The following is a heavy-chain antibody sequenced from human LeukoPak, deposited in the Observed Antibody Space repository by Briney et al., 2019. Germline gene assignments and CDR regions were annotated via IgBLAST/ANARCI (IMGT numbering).Heavy chain of an antibody. D-gene: IGHD1-26*01. CDR1: GASISSYY. CDR2: IYSSGST. Sequence: SQTLSLTCSVSGASISSYYWSWIRQPAGKGLEWIGRIYSSGSTNHNPSLKSRVTMSVDTSKTQFSLKLSSVSAADTAVYYCARDTTKNAFDIWGQGTMVTVSS. CDR3: ARDTTKNAFDI. V-gene: IGHV4-4*07. J-gene: IGHJ3*02.